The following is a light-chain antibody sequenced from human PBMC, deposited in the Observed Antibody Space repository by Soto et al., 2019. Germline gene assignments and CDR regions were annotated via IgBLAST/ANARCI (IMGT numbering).Light chain of an antibody. V-gene: IGKV3-20*01. CDR1: QSVSSSH. CDR2: GIS. CDR3: QQYGSSYT. J-gene: IGKJ2*01. Sequence: EIVLTQSPGTLSLSPGERATLSCRASQSVSSSHTAWYQQKPGQAPRLLIYGISNRATGIPDRFSGSGSGTDFTLTISRLESEDFAVYYCQQYGSSYTFGQGTKLDIK.